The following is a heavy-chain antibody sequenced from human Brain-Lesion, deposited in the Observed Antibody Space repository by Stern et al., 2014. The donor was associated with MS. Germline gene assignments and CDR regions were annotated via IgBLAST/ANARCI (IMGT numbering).Heavy chain of an antibody. D-gene: IGHD3-3*01. CDR3: ARVTEFLRFFYPDY. J-gene: IGHJ4*02. CDR1: GGAVSSGDRY. CDR2: ISYSGNT. Sequence: QVKLVESGPGLVKPSQTLSLTCTVSGGAVSSGDRYWSWIRQHPEKGLEWIGYISYSGNTYYNPSLESRVTISMDRSKNQFSLKLRSVTAADTAVYYCARVTEFLRFFYPDYWGQGIRVTVSS. V-gene: IGHV4-31*03.